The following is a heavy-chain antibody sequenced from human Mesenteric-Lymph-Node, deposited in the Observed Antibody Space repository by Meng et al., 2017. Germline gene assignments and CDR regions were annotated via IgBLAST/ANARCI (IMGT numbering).Heavy chain of an antibody. CDR3: ARGGQEQWLSVAFDI. D-gene: IGHD6-19*01. J-gene: IGHJ3*02. Sequence: GESLKISCAASGFTFSSHWMHWVRQAPGKGLVWVSHINSDGSSTTYADSVKGRFTISRDNSKNTLYLQMNSLRAEDTAVYYCARGGQEQWLSVAFDIWGQGTMVTVSS. CDR2: INSDGSST. CDR1: GFTFSSHW. V-gene: IGHV3-74*01.